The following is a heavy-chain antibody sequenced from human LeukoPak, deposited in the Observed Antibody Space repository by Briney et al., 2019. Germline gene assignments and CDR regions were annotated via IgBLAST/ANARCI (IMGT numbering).Heavy chain of an antibody. J-gene: IGHJ4*02. D-gene: IGHD3-10*01. CDR3: AKEDYYGSGSYFDY. CDR1: GFTFSSYA. V-gene: IGHV3-23*01. CDR2: ISGSGGST. Sequence: GGSLRLSSAASGFTFSSYAMSWVRQAPGKGLEWVSAISGSGGSTYYADSVKGRFTISRDNSKNELYLQMNSLRDEDTAVYYCAKEDYYGSGSYFDYWGQGTLVTVSS.